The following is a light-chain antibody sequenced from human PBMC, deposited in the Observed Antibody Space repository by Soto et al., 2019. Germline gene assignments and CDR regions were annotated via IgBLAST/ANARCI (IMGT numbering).Light chain of an antibody. J-gene: IGLJ1*01. Sequence: QSVLTQPASVSGSPGQSITISCTGTGSDVGGYNYVSWYQQHPGKAPKLMIYDVSNRPSGVSNRFSGSKSGNTASLTISGLQAEDEADYYCSSYTSSSTRVFGTGTKVPV. CDR1: GSDVGGYNY. CDR3: SSYTSSSTRV. V-gene: IGLV2-14*01. CDR2: DVS.